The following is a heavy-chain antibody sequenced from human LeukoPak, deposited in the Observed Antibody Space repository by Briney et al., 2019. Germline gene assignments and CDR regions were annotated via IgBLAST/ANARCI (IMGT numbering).Heavy chain of an antibody. V-gene: IGHV3-48*03. Sequence: GGSLRLSCAASGFTFSSYEMNWVRQAPGKGLEWVSYISSSGSTIYYADSVKGRFTISRDNAKNSLYLQMNSLRAEDTAVYYCAREPPGGYDIFTGYYRKGAFDIWGQGTMVTVSS. J-gene: IGHJ3*02. CDR1: GFTFSSYE. CDR3: AREPPGGYDIFTGYYRKGAFDI. CDR2: ISSSGSTI. D-gene: IGHD3-9*01.